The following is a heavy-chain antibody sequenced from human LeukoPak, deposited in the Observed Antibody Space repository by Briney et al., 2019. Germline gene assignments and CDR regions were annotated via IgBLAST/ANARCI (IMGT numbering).Heavy chain of an antibody. CDR2: ISSISSYK. CDR1: GFSFSSHS. D-gene: IGHD6-13*01. CDR3: ARGGAAAGLDAFDL. Sequence: GGSLRLSCAASGFSFSSHSMNWVRQAPGKGLGWASYISSISSYKYYADSVKGRFTISRDNAKKSLYLQMNSLRDEDKAVYYCARGGAAAGLDAFDLWGEGPMVPVSS. V-gene: IGHV3-21*01. J-gene: IGHJ3*01.